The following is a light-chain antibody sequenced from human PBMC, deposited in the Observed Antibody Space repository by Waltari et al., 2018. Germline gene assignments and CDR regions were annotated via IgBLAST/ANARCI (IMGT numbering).Light chain of an antibody. CDR1: QSILYSSSNMNY. CDR2: WAA. V-gene: IGKV4-1*01. CDR3: QQYYGSPPYT. J-gene: IGKJ2*01. Sequence: DIVMTQSPDSLAVSLGERATINCKSSQSILYSSSNMNYLAWYQKKPGQPPRLLIYWAATRESGVPDRFSGSGSGTDFTLTISSLQAEDVAVYYCQQYYGSPPYTFGQGTKLEIK.